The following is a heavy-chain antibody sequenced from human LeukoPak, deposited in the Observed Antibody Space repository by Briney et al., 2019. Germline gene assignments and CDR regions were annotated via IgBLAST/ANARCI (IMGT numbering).Heavy chain of an antibody. CDR2: INSDGSST. Sequence: GSLLLSWAASGFTFIRYWMHWVRQAPGKGLVWVSRINSDGSSTTYADSVKGRLTISRDNAKKTLYLQMNSLRAEDTAVYYCAKSHHVTAIDYWGQGTLVTVSS. CDR3: AKSHHVTAIDY. D-gene: IGHD2-21*02. V-gene: IGHV3-74*01. CDR1: GFTFIRYW. J-gene: IGHJ4*02.